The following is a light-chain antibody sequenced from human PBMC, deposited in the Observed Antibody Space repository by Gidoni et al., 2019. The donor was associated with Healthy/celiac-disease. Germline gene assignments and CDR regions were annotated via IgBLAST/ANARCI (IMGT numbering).Light chain of an antibody. CDR1: QSVSSN. CDR3: QQYNSWPPLT. V-gene: IGKV3D-15*01. CDR2: GAS. Sequence: EIVMTQSPATLSVSPGERATLSCRASQSVSSNLVWYQQKPGQAPRLLIYGASTRPTGIPAPFGSSGSGTEFTLTISSLQSEDVAVYYYQQYNSWPPLTFGGGTKVEIK. J-gene: IGKJ4*01.